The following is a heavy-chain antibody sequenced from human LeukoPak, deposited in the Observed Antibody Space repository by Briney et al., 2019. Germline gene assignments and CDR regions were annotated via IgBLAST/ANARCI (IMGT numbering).Heavy chain of an antibody. Sequence: PGGSLRLSCAASGFTFSSSDMNWVRQAPGKGVDWVSAISDSGGSTYYADSVKGRFTISRDNSKNTLYLQMNSLRAEDTAVYYCATTLGDYYDSSGVSFDAFDMWGQGAMVTVSS. CDR1: GFTFSSSD. D-gene: IGHD3-22*01. CDR3: ATTLGDYYDSSGVSFDAFDM. CDR2: ISDSGGST. J-gene: IGHJ3*02. V-gene: IGHV3-23*01.